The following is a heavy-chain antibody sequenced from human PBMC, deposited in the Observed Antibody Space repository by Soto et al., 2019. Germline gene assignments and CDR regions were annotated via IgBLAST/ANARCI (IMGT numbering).Heavy chain of an antibody. CDR3: ARALLRFGIDY. Sequence: PSETLSLTCAVSGGSISSGAYSWSWNRQPPGKGLEWIGYIYHSGSTYYNPSLKSRVTISVDKSKNQFSLKLSSVTAADTAVYYCARALLRFGIDYGGQGALVTVSS. J-gene: IGHJ4*02. V-gene: IGHV4-30-2*01. CDR2: IYHSGST. D-gene: IGHD3-16*01. CDR1: GGSISSGAYS.